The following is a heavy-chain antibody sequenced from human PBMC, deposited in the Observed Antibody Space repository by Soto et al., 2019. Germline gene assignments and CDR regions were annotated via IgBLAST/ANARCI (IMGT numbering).Heavy chain of an antibody. J-gene: IGHJ5*01. V-gene: IGHV1-8*01. CDR3: ARSNGYNFNWLDS. D-gene: IGHD1-20*01. Sequence: QVQLEQSGAEVKTPGASVKVSCKASGYTFASYDITWVRQAPGQGLEWMAWMNPNSGNTNYAQKFQGRLTMTRDTALSIAHMELSGLRNEDTAVYYCARSNGYNFNWLDSWGQGTLVIVSA. CDR1: GYTFASYD. CDR2: MNPNSGNT.